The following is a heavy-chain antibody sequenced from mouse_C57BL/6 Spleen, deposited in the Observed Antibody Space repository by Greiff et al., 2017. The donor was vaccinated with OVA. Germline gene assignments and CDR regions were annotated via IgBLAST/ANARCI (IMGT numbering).Heavy chain of an antibody. V-gene: IGHV1-55*01. Sequence: QVQLQQPGAELVKPGASVKMSCKASGYTFTSYWITWVKQRPGQGLEWIGDIFPGSGSTNYNEKFKSKATLTVDTSSSTSYMQLSILTSEDSAVYYCAHSNSPYARDYWGQGTSVTVSS. CDR2: IFPGSGST. CDR1: GYTFTSYW. J-gene: IGHJ4*01. CDR3: AHSNSPYARDY. D-gene: IGHD2-5*01.